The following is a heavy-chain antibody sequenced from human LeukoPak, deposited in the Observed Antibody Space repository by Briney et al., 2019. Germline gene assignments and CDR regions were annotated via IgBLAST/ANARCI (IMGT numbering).Heavy chain of an antibody. Sequence: GGSLRLSCAASGFPFSSYGMSWVRQAPGKGLEWVSAISGSGGSTYYADSVKGRFTISRDNSKNTLYLQMNSLRAEDTAVYYCARDLSGVTGYTYGRGIDYWGQGTLVTVSS. V-gene: IGHV3-23*01. CDR3: ARDLSGVTGYTYGRGIDY. CDR1: GFPFSSYG. J-gene: IGHJ4*02. CDR2: ISGSGGST. D-gene: IGHD5-18*01.